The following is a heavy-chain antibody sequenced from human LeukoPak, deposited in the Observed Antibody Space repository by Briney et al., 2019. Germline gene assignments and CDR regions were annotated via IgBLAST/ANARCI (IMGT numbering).Heavy chain of an antibody. J-gene: IGHJ4*02. CDR1: GFTFSGSA. D-gene: IGHD4/OR15-4a*01. CDR3: ARGPYGGLFDY. Sequence: GGSLRLSCAASGFTFSGSAMHWVRQASGKGLEWVGRIRSKANSYATAYAASVKGRFTISRDDSKNTAYLQMNSLKTEDTAVYYCARGPYGGLFDYWGQGTLVTVSS. V-gene: IGHV3-73*01. CDR2: IRSKANSYAT.